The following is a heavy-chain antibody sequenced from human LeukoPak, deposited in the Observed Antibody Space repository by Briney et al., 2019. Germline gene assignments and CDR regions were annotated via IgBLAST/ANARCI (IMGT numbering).Heavy chain of an antibody. CDR3: ARVGGATAVTMYFEY. J-gene: IGHJ4*02. D-gene: IGHD1-26*01. Sequence: PGGSLRLSCAASGFIFSGYEMHWVRQAPGKGLEWVSCISTSGNTKYYADSVKDRFTISRDNAKKSLYLQMNSLRDEDTAVYYCARVGGATAVTMYFEYWGQGTLVTVTS. CDR2: ISTSGNTK. V-gene: IGHV3-48*03. CDR1: GFIFSGYE.